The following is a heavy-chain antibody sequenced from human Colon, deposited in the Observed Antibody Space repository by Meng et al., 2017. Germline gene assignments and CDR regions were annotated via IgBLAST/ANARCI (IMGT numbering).Heavy chain of an antibody. CDR3: ATVFEY. Sequence: QVQLQESGLGLVQPPQTLSLTSPVAGGSISSGDYYWSWIRQPPGXGLEWIGYIYYSGSTYSNASLKSRVTISIDRSKNQFSLKLSSVTAADTAVYYCATVFEYXGQGTLVTVSS. J-gene: IGHJ4*02. CDR2: IYYSGST. V-gene: IGHV4-30-4*01. CDR1: GGSISSGDYY.